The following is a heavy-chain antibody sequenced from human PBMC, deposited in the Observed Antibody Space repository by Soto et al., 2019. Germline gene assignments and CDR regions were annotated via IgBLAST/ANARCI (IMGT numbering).Heavy chain of an antibody. D-gene: IGHD1-26*01. J-gene: IGHJ3*02. V-gene: IGHV4-34*01. Sequence: QVQLQQWGAGLLKPSETLSLTCAVYGGSFSGYYWSWIRQPPGKGLEWIGEINHSGSTNYNPSLKSRVTISVDTSRIQFSLKLSSVTAADTAVYYCARGPTLVGATTFTKNDAFDIWGQGTMVTVSS. CDR2: INHSGST. CDR3: ARGPTLVGATTFTKNDAFDI. CDR1: GGSFSGYY.